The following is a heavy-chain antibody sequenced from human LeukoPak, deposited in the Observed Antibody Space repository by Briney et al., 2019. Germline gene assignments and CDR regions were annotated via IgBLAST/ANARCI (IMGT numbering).Heavy chain of an antibody. J-gene: IGHJ4*02. CDR3: ARHTPVGATYFDY. CDR1: GGSISSYY. V-gene: IGHV4-59*08. Sequence: SETLSLTCTVSGGSISSYYWSWIRQPPEKGLEWIGYIYYSGSTNNNPSLKSRVTISVDTSKNQFSLKPSSVTAADTAVYYCARHTPVGATYFDYWGQGTLVTVSS. CDR2: IYYSGST. D-gene: IGHD1-26*01.